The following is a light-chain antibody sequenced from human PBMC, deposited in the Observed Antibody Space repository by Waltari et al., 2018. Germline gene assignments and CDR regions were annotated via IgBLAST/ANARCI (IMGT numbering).Light chain of an antibody. CDR2: KVS. CDR3: MQATNWPLT. J-gene: IGKJ1*01. CDR1: QSLVHTDGHTY. V-gene: IGKV2-30*02. Sequence: DVVMTQSPLSLPVSLGQPASISCRSSQSLVHTDGHTYLNWFQQRPGQSPRRLIYKVSNRDSGVPDRFSGSGSDTAFTLKISRVEAEDVGIYYCMQATNWPLTFCQGTKVEIQ.